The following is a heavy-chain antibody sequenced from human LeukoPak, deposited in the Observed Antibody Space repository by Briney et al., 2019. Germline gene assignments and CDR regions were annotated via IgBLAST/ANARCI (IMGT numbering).Heavy chain of an antibody. J-gene: IGHJ3*02. V-gene: IGHV3-30*04. CDR1: GFTFTSYA. D-gene: IGHD2-15*01. Sequence: PGGSLRLSCTASGFTFTSYAMHWVRQAPGKGLEWVAVISYDASNKYYADSVKGRFTISRDNSKNTLYLQMNSLRAEDTAVYYCAREGTDISPSGAFDIWGQGTMVTVSS. CDR2: ISYDASNK. CDR3: AREGTDISPSGAFDI.